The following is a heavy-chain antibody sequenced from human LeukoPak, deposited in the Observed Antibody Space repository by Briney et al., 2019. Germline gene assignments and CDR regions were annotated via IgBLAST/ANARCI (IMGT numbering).Heavy chain of an antibody. CDR2: IIPILGIA. CDR1: GGTFSSYA. CDR3: ARGSLAVAGTVWPLLRAYYYYYYGMDV. J-gene: IGHJ6*02. Sequence: ASVKVSCKASGGTFSSYAISWVRQAPGQGLEWMGRIIPILGIANYAQKFQGRVTITADKSTSTAYMELSSLRSEDTAVYYCARGSLAVAGTVWPLLRAYYYYYYGMDVWGQGTTVTVSS. V-gene: IGHV1-69*04. D-gene: IGHD6-19*01.